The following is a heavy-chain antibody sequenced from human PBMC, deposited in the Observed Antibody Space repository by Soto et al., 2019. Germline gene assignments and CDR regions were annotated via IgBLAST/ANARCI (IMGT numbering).Heavy chain of an antibody. Sequence: ASVKVSCKASGYTFTSYGISWVRQAPGQGLERMGWISAYNGNTNYAQKLQGRVTMTTDTSTSTAYMELRSLRSDDTAVYYCARRVTMVRGVIGFVSYYYGMDVWGQGTTVTVSS. CDR3: ARRVTMVRGVIGFVSYYYGMDV. V-gene: IGHV1-18*01. CDR2: ISAYNGNT. D-gene: IGHD3-10*01. CDR1: GYTFTSYG. J-gene: IGHJ6*02.